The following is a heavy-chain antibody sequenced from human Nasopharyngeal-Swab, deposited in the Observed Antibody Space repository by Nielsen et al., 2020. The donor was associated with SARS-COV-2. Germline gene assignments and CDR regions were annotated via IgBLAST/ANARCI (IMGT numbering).Heavy chain of an antibody. CDR3: ARVGFRNGYYTDL. D-gene: IGHD3-3*01. Sequence: GESLKISCAASGFTLSPYTMNWVRQAPGKGLEWISYISSSSSVIHYADSVKGRFTISRDNAKESVHLQMKNLRDEDTGVYFCARVGFRNGYYTDLWGQGTQVTVSS. J-gene: IGHJ4*02. V-gene: IGHV3-48*02. CDR1: GFTLSPYT. CDR2: ISSSSSVI.